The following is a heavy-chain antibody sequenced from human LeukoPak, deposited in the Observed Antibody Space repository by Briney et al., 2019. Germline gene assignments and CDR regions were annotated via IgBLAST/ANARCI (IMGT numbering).Heavy chain of an antibody. CDR2: ISSSSSYI. CDR1: GFTFSSYS. V-gene: IGHV3-21*01. Sequence: GGSLRLSCAASGFTFSSYSMNWVRQAPGKGLEWVSSISSSSSYIYYADSVEGRFTISRDNAKNSLYLQMNSLRAEDTAVYYCARDLNYYDSSGYYYAEYFQHWGQGTLVTVSS. D-gene: IGHD3-22*01. J-gene: IGHJ1*01. CDR3: ARDLNYYDSSGYYYAEYFQH.